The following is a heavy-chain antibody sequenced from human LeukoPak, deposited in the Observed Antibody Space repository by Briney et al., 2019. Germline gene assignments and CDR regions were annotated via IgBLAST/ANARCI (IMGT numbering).Heavy chain of an antibody. V-gene: IGHV4-38-2*02. CDR2: IYHSGST. J-gene: IGHJ6*03. Sequence: SETLSLTCTVSGYSISSGYYWGWIRQPPGKGLEWIGSIYHSGSTYYNPSLKSRVTISVDTSKNQFSLKLSSVTAADTAVYYCARLSSYYYYMDVWGKGTTVTVSS. CDR1: GYSISSGYY. CDR3: ARLSSYYYYMDV.